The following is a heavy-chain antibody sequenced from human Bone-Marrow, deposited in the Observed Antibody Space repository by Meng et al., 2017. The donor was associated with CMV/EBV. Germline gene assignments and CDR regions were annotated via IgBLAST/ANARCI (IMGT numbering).Heavy chain of an antibody. V-gene: IGHV1-46*01. Sequence: ASVKVSCKASGYAFTSYYMHWVRQAPGQGLEWMGIINPSGGSTSYAQKFQGRVTMTRDTSTSTVYMELSSLRSEDTAVYYCARDWPLGVVVPAAIGNWFDPWGQGNRVTGSS. CDR1: GYAFTSYY. D-gene: IGHD2-2*01. CDR3: ARDWPLGVVVPAAIGNWFDP. J-gene: IGHJ5*02. CDR2: INPSGGST.